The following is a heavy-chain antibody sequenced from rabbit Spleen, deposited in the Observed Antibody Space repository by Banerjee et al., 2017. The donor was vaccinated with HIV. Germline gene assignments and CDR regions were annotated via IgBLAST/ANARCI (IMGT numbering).Heavy chain of an antibody. CDR3: ARDLVAVIGWNFSL. Sequence: QEQLVESGGGLVTPGASLTLTCTASGFSFSSSYCICWVRQAPGKGLEWIGCMYTATGTTWYATWVDGRFSISKTSSTTVTLQMTSLTAADTATYFCARDLVAVIGWNFSLWGPGTLVTVS. CDR2: MYTATGTT. D-gene: IGHD1-1*01. CDR1: GFSFSSSYC. V-gene: IGHV1S45*01. J-gene: IGHJ6*01.